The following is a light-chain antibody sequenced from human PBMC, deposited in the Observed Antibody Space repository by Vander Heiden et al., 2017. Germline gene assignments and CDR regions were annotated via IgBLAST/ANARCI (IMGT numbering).Light chain of an antibody. CDR1: TGAVTSGHY. CDR2: DPS. Sequence: TCGSSTGAVTSGHYPYWFQQKPGQAPWTLIYDPSNKHSWTPARFSGSLLGGKAALTLSGAQPEDEADYYCLLFYRGASVFGGGTQLTVL. CDR3: LLFYRGASV. V-gene: IGLV7-46*01. J-gene: IGLJ7*01.